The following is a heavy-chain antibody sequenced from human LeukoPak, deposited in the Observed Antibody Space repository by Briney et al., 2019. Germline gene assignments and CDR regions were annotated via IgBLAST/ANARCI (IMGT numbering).Heavy chain of an antibody. CDR2: IYYSGST. D-gene: IGHD4-17*01. CDR3: ARDRDGDYDGWFDP. V-gene: IGHV4-59*01. Sequence: SETLSLTCTVSGGSISSYYWSWIRQPPGKGLEWIGYIYYSGSTNYNPSLKSRVTISVDTSKNQFSLKLSSVTAADTAVYYCARDRDGDYDGWFDPWGHGTLVTVSS. J-gene: IGHJ5*02. CDR1: GGSISSYY.